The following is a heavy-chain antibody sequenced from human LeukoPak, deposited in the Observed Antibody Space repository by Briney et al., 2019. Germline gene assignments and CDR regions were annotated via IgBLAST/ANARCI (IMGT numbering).Heavy chain of an antibody. CDR3: ARGGGGVVRNGLDV. V-gene: IGHV3-74*01. D-gene: IGHD2-15*01. CDR2: VSGDGTTT. J-gene: IGHJ6*02. CDR1: GFTFSTYW. Sequence: PGGSLRLSCAASGFTFSTYWMHWVRQAPGKELVWVSRVSGDGTTTNYADSVKGRFSISRDNAKNTLFLQVSSLTDEDTAVYYCARGGGGVVRNGLDVWGLGTTVTVSS.